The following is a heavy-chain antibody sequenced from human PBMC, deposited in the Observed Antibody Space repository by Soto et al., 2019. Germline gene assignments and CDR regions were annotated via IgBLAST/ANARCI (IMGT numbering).Heavy chain of an antibody. D-gene: IGHD3-3*01. J-gene: IGHJ4*02. Sequence: ASVKVSCKASGYTFTSYGISWVRQAPGQGLEWMGWISAYNGNTNYAQKLQGRVTMTTDTSTSTAYMELRSLRSDDTAVYYCARDWGMSDPNYDFSHPVDYWGQGTLVTVSS. CDR2: ISAYNGNT. CDR3: ARDWGMSDPNYDFSHPVDY. CDR1: GYTFTSYG. V-gene: IGHV1-18*01.